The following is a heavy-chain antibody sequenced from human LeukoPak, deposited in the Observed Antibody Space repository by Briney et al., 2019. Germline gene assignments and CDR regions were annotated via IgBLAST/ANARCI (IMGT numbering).Heavy chain of an antibody. CDR2: IGYDGSNK. CDR3: AKEWTD. Sequence: GGSLRLSCAASGFTFSNYGMHWVRQATGKGLEWVAFIGYDGSNKYYADSVKGRFTISRDNSKNTLYLQMNSLRAEDTAVYYCAKEWTDWGQGTLVTVSS. CDR1: GFTFSNYG. J-gene: IGHJ4*02. D-gene: IGHD3/OR15-3a*01. V-gene: IGHV3-30*02.